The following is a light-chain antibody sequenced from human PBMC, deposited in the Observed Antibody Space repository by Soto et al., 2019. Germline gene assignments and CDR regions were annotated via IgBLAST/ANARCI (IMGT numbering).Light chain of an antibody. CDR2: DAS. J-gene: IGKJ4*01. CDR3: QQRSNGTMLT. CDR1: QSVAGSY. Sequence: EIVWTQSPGTLSLSQGERATLSCRASQSVAGSYLAWYQQKPGQAPRLLIYDASNRATGIPARFSGSGSGADFTLTISSLEPEDFAVYYCQQRSNGTMLTFGGGTKVDI. V-gene: IGKV3-11*01.